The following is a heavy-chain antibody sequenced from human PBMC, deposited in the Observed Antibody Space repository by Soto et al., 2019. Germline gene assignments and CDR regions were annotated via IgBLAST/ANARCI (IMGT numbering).Heavy chain of an antibody. CDR3: ARDWNPFSGYYYGMEL. Sequence: QVQLGQSGAEGKKPGASVKVSCKASGYTFTNYGVNWVRQAPGQGLEWMGWISVYNGNTNYAKKLQGRVTMTTDTSASTAYMELGSLRSDDTDVYYCARDWNPFSGYYYGMELWGHGTTVTV. CDR1: GYTFTNYG. V-gene: IGHV1-18*01. CDR2: ISVYNGNT. J-gene: IGHJ6*02. D-gene: IGHD1-1*01.